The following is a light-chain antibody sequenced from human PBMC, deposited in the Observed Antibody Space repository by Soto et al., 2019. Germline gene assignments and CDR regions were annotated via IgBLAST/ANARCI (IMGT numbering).Light chain of an antibody. J-gene: IGKJ1*01. CDR3: QQSYSTRKT. CDR2: AAS. V-gene: IGKV1-39*01. CDR1: QSISSY. Sequence: DIPMTQSPSSLSASVGDRVTITCRASQSISSYLNWYQQKPGKAPKLLIYAASSLQSGVPSRFSGSGSGTDFTLTISSLQPEDFATYYCQQSYSTRKTFGQWTKVEIK.